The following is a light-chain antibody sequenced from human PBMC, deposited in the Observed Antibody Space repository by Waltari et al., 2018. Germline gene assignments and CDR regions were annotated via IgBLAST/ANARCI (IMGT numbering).Light chain of an antibody. CDR3: QQRDNWPWT. V-gene: IGKV3-11*01. J-gene: IGKJ1*01. CDR1: QSVRHY. CDR2: DAS. Sequence: EIVLTQSPATLSLSPGERATLSCRVSQSVRHYLAWYQTRPGQAPRLLIYDASSRAPGIPARFSGSGSGTDFTLSVSRLEPEDCAVYYCQQRDNWPWTFGQGTKVEI.